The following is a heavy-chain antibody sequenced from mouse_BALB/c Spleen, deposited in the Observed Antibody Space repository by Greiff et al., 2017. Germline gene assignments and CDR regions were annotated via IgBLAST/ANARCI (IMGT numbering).Heavy chain of an antibody. CDR1: GYSFTSYW. CDR2: IYPGNSDT. CDR3: TKNWEYYFDY. D-gene: IGHD4-1*01. V-gene: IGHV1-5*01. J-gene: IGHJ2*01. Sequence: EVQLHQSGTVLARPGASVKMSCKASGYSFTSYWMHWVKQRPGQGLEWIGAIYPGNSDTSYNQKFKGKAKLTAVTSASTAYMELSSLTDEDSAVYYCTKNWEYYFDYWGQGTTLTVSS.